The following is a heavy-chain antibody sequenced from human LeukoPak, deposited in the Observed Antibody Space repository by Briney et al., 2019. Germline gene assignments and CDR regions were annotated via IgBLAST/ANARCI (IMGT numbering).Heavy chain of an antibody. CDR3: ARGKQQLDAFDI. V-gene: IGHV4-34*01. CDR2: INHSGSI. Sequence: PSETLSLTCAVYGGSFSGYYWSWIRQPPGKGLEWIGEINHSGSINYNPSLKSRVTISLDTSKIQFSLKLSSVTAADTAVYYCARGKQQLDAFDIWGQGTMVTVSS. J-gene: IGHJ3*02. D-gene: IGHD6-13*01. CDR1: GGSFSGYY.